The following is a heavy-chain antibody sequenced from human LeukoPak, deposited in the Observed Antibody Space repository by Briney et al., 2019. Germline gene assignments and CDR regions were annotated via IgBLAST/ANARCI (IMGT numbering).Heavy chain of an antibody. V-gene: IGHV1-2*02. CDR1: GYTFTGYY. D-gene: IGHD1-26*01. CDR2: INPNSGGT. J-gene: IGHJ4*02. Sequence: GASVKVSCKASGYTFTGYYIHWVRQAPGQGLEWMGWINPNSGGTNYAQKFQGRVTMTEDTSTDTAYMELSSLRSEDTAVYYCARELSAHPSLGYFDYWGQGTLVTVSS. CDR3: ARELSAHPSLGYFDY.